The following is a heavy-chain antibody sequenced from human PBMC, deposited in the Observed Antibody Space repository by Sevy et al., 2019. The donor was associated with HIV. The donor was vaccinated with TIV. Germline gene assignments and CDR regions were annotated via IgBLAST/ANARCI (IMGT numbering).Heavy chain of an antibody. CDR1: GFTFSDYS. J-gene: IGHJ4*02. CDR3: ARGGDFLLTD. D-gene: IGHD2-21*01. CDR2: IRYDGTRK. Sequence: GGSLRLSCAASGFTFSDYSMHWVRQAPGQGVEWVAFIRYDGTRKDYADSVKVRFTISKDKSKKTLFLQMNSLGAEDTAVYYCARGGDFLLTDWGQGALVTVSS. V-gene: IGHV3-30*02.